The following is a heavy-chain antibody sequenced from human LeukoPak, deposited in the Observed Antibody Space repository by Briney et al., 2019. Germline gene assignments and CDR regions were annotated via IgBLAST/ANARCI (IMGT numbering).Heavy chain of an antibody. CDR2: INHSGST. CDR1: GGSFSGYY. V-gene: IGHV4-34*01. Sequence: SETLSLTCAVYGGSFSGYYWSWIRQPPGKGLEWIGEINHSGSTNYNPSLKSRVTISVDTSKNQFSLKLSSVTAADTAVYYCARGRSGSYFAIPGWFDPWGQGTLVTVPS. CDR3: ARGRSGSYFAIPGWFDP. J-gene: IGHJ5*02. D-gene: IGHD1-26*01.